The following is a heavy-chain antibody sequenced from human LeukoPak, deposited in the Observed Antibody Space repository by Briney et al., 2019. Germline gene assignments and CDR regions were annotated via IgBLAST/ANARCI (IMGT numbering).Heavy chain of an antibody. Sequence: ASVKVSCKASGYIFTSYGVHWVRQAPGQRLEWMGWINAGNGNTKYSQKFQGRVSVTRDTSASTAYMELSSLRSEDTAVYYCARVGWFGGRFDAFDIWGQGTMVTVSS. D-gene: IGHD3-10*01. CDR1: GYIFTSYG. CDR2: INAGNGNT. J-gene: IGHJ3*02. V-gene: IGHV1-3*01. CDR3: ARVGWFGGRFDAFDI.